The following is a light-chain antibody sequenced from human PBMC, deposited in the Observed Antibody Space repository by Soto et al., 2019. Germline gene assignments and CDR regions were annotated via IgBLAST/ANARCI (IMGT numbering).Light chain of an antibody. CDR2: GAS. CDR1: QGVTTN. Sequence: IVMTQSPATLSVSPCERATLSCRAGQGVTTNFAWYQQKSGQSPRLLIYGASNRATGIPDRFSGSGSGTEFTLSISSLQSEDFAVYYCQQYNTWPRTFGQGTKVDIK. V-gene: IGKV3D-15*01. J-gene: IGKJ1*01. CDR3: QQYNTWPRT.